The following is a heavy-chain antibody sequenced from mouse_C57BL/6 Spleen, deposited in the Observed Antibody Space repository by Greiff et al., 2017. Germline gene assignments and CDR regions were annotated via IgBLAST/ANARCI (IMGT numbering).Heavy chain of an antibody. CDR2: ISSGSSTI. CDR1: GFTFSDYG. J-gene: IGHJ3*01. V-gene: IGHV5-17*01. Sequence: EVKVEESGGGLVKPGGSLKLSCAASGFTFSDYGMHWVRQAPEKGLEWVAYISSGSSTIYYADTVKGRFTISRDNAKNTLFLQMTSLRSEDTAMYYCARVYYYGSSYGGFAYWGQGTLVTVSA. CDR3: ARVYYYGSSYGGFAY. D-gene: IGHD1-1*01.